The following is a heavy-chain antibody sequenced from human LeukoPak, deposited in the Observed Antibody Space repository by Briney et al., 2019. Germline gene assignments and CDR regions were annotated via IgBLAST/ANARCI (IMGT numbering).Heavy chain of an antibody. D-gene: IGHD6-13*01. Sequence: GGSLRLSCAASGFTFSSYSMYWVRQAPGKGLEWVVNINEGGNEKNYVDSVKGRFTVSRDNAQNSLYLQMNNLRVEDTAVYYCARHPNSNWDYWGQGTLVTVSS. CDR3: ARHPNSNWDY. CDR1: GFTFSSYS. J-gene: IGHJ4*02. CDR2: INEGGNEK. V-gene: IGHV3-7*03.